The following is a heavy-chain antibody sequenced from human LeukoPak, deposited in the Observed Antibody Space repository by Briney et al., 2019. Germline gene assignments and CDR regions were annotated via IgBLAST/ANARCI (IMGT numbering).Heavy chain of an antibody. CDR1: GGSISSYY. V-gene: IGHV4-59*01. CDR3: ARSLQYNNNNYFYYGMDV. Sequence: SETLSLTCTVSGGSISSYYWNWIRQPPGEGLEWVVYNYYSGSTNYNPSLKSRVTISVDTSKNQFSLKLNAVTAADTAVYYCARSLQYNNNNYFYYGMDVWGQGTTVTVSS. CDR2: NYYSGST. J-gene: IGHJ6*02. D-gene: IGHD3-10*01.